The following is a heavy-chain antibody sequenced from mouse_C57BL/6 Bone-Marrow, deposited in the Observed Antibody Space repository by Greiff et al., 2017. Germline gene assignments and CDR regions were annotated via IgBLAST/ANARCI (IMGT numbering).Heavy chain of an antibody. Sequence: QVQLKQSGAELVKPGASVKISCKVSGYAFSTYWMHWVKQRPGKGLEWLGQIYPGDGDTNYNGKFKGKATLTADKASSTAYMQLSSLTSKDTAVCFCARDWDYLDDWGQGTTLTVSS. V-gene: IGHV1-80*01. J-gene: IGHJ2*01. CDR3: ARDWDYLDD. CDR1: GYAFSTYW. CDR2: IYPGDGDT. D-gene: IGHD4-1*01.